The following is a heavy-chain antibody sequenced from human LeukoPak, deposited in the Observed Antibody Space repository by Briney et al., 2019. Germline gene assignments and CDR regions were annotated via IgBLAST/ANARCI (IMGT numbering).Heavy chain of an antibody. CDR3: ARDGEMAAAAVLAFDI. V-gene: IGHV4-39*07. Sequence: SETLSLTCPVSGGSISSSSYYWAWIRQPPGKELKWIGSIFYSGSTYYNPSLRGRVTISVDTSKNQFSLRLSSVTAADTAVYYCARDGEMAAAAVLAFDIWGQGTMVTVSS. D-gene: IGHD6-13*01. CDR1: GGSISSSSYY. J-gene: IGHJ3*02. CDR2: IFYSGST.